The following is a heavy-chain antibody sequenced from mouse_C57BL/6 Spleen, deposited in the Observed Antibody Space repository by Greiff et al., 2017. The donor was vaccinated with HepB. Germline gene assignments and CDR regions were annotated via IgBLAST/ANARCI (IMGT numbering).Heavy chain of an antibody. Sequence: QVHVKQSGAELARPGASVKMSCKASGYTFTSYTMHWVKQRPGQGLEWIGYINPSSGYTKYNQKFKDKATLTADKSSSTAYMQLSSLTSEDSAVYYCARSGYYYGSSLDYWGQGTTLTVSS. CDR3: ARSGYYYGSSLDY. V-gene: IGHV1-4*01. CDR1: GYTFTSYT. J-gene: IGHJ2*01. CDR2: INPSSGYT. D-gene: IGHD1-1*01.